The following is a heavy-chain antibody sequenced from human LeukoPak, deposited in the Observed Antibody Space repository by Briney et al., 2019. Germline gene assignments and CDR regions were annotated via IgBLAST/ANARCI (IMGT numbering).Heavy chain of an antibody. J-gene: IGHJ4*02. CDR1: GFTFSSYG. D-gene: IGHD3-9*01. CDR3: AKDNDILTGFFDY. Sequence: PGGSRRLSCAAAGFTFSSYGMHWVRQAPGKGMEWVAVISYDGSNKYYADSVKGRFTISRDNSKNTLYLQMNSLRAEDTAVYYCAKDNDILTGFFDYWGQGTLVTVSS. CDR2: ISYDGSNK. V-gene: IGHV3-30*18.